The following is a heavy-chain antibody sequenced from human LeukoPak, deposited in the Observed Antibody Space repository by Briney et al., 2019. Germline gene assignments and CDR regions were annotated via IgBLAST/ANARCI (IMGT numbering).Heavy chain of an antibody. CDR3: AELGITMIGGV. V-gene: IGHV3-30*18. Sequence: QPGRSLRLSCEASGFTFSSYCMHWVRQAPGKGLEWVAVISYDGSNKYYADSVKGRFTISRDNAKNSLYLQMNSLRAEDTAVYYCAELGITMIGGVWGKGTTVTISS. J-gene: IGHJ6*04. D-gene: IGHD3-10*02. CDR2: ISYDGSNK. CDR1: GFTFSSYC.